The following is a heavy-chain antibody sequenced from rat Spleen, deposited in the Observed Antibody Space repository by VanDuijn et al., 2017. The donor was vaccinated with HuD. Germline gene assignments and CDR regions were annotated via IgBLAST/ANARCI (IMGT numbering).Heavy chain of an antibody. CDR1: GFDFSDYW. J-gene: IGHJ4*01. V-gene: IGHV5-20*01. CDR3: ATDQMGYGYTLYVMDA. Sequence: EVQLVESDGGLVQPGRSLKLSCAASGFDFSDYWMGWVRQAPTKGLEWVATISSDGGDTYYPDSVRGRFTISRDNAKSTLYLQMDSLRSEDTATYYCATDQMGYGYTLYVMDAWGQGASVTVSS. D-gene: IGHD1-4*01. CDR2: ISSDGGDT.